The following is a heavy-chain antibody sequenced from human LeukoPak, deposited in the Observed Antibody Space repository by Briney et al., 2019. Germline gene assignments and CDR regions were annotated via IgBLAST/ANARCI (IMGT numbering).Heavy chain of an antibody. CDR2: IKHDGSEK. CDR1: GFTFSNYW. V-gene: IGHV3-7*01. J-gene: IGHJ4*02. D-gene: IGHD5-18*01. Sequence: PGGSLRLSCAASGFTFSNYWMNWVRQAPGKGLEWVANIKHDGSEKYYVDSVKGRFTISRDNAKNSLYLQMNSLRVEDTAVYYCAGDFSARYTIDYWGQGTLVTVSS. CDR3: AGDFSARYTIDY.